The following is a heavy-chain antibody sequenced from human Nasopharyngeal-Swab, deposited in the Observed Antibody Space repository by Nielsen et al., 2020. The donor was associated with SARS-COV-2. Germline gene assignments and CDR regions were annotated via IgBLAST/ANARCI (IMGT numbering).Heavy chain of an antibody. Sequence: SGPTLVKPPQTLTLTCTFSGFSLSTSGMGVGWIRQPPGKALEWLALIYWDDDKRYSPSLKSSLTITKDTSKNEVVLTMTNMNPVDTATYYCAHVLLLFGDFRPFDYWGQGTLVTVSS. V-gene: IGHV2-5*02. CDR2: IYWDDDK. D-gene: IGHD3-10*01. CDR3: AHVLLLFGDFRPFDY. J-gene: IGHJ4*02. CDR1: GFSLSTSGMG.